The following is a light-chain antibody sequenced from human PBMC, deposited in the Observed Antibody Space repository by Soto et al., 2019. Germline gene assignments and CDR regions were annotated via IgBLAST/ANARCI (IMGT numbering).Light chain of an antibody. V-gene: IGLV1-44*01. J-gene: IGLJ2*01. CDR2: TDN. Sequence: QSVLTQPPSASGSPWLRVTISCSGSSSNIASNTVNWYQQLPGTAPKVLIYTDNQRPSGVPDRFSGSKSGTSASLAISGLQSEDEADYYCAAWDDSLNGVVFGGGTQLTVL. CDR1: SSNIASNT. CDR3: AAWDDSLNGVV.